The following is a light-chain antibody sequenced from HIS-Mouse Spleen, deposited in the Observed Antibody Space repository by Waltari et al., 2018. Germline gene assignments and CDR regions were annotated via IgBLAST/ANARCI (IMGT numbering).Light chain of an antibody. Sequence: DIQMTPSPSTLSASVGHRVTITCRASQSISSWLAWYQQKPGKAPKLLIYKASSLESGVPSRFSGSGSGTEFTLTISSLQPDDFATYYCQQYNSYSLTFGGGTKVEIK. CDR2: KAS. V-gene: IGKV1-5*03. CDR1: QSISSW. CDR3: QQYNSYSLT. J-gene: IGKJ4*01.